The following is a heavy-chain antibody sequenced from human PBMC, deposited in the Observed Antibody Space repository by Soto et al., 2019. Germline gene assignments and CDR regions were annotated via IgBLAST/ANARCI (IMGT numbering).Heavy chain of an antibody. J-gene: IGHJ4*02. D-gene: IGHD3-22*01. V-gene: IGHV3-11*03. CDR1: GFTFSGYY. CDR2: ISSSSSYT. CDR3: AIRASYYDSSGYFDY. Sequence: GGSLRLSCAASGFTFSGYYMSWIRQAPGKGLEWVSYISSSSSYTNYADSVKGRFTISRDNAKNSLYLQMNSLRAEDTAVYYCAIRASYYDSSGYFDYWGQGTLVTVSS.